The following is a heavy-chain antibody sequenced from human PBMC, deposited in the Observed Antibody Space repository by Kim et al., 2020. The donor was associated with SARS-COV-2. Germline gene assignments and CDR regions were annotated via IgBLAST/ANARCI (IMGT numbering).Heavy chain of an antibody. V-gene: IGHV1-69*01. Sequence: QKFQGGVTITADESTSTAYMELSSLRSEDTAVYYCASFPGIAAAGPPFDYWGQGTLVTVSS. CDR3: ASFPGIAAAGPPFDY. D-gene: IGHD6-13*01. J-gene: IGHJ4*02.